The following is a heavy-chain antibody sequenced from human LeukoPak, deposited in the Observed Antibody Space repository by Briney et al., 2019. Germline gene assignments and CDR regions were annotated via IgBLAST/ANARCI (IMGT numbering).Heavy chain of an antibody. J-gene: IGHJ6*03. CDR1: GGSFSDYS. Sequence: PSETLSLTCTVYGGSFSDYSWSWIRQPPGKGLEWIGEVSHGGTTKYNPSLESRVTISIDTYNSQFSLHLKSVTAADSGVYYCARDGIAVFGVITGNYYYMDVWGKGTTVTVSS. D-gene: IGHD3-3*01. V-gene: IGHV4-34*01. CDR2: VSHGGTT. CDR3: ARDGIAVFGVITGNYYYMDV.